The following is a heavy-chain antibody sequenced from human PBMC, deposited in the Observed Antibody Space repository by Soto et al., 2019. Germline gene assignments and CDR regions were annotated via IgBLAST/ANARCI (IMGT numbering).Heavy chain of an antibody. Sequence: QVQLVESGGGVVQPGRSLRLSCAASGFTFSSYGMHWVRQAPGKGLEWVAVISYDGSNKYYADSVKGRFTISRDNSKNTLYLQMNSLRAEDTAVYYCAKEGRCCSGGSWYGYFDYWGQGTLVTVSS. CDR1: GFTFSSYG. CDR3: AKEGRCCSGGSWYGYFDY. D-gene: IGHD2-15*01. J-gene: IGHJ4*02. V-gene: IGHV3-30*18. CDR2: ISYDGSNK.